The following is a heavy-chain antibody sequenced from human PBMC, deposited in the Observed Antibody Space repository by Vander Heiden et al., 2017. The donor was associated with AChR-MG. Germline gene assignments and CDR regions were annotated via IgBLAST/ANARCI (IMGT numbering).Heavy chain of an antibody. CDR3: ARPELRFYGMDV. J-gene: IGHJ6*02. D-gene: IGHD4-17*01. CDR1: GFPFSDYY. Sequence: VQLVESGGGLVKPGGSLRLSCPASGFPFSDYYMSWIRQAPGKGLEWVSYISSSSSYTNYADSVKGRFTISRDNAKNSLYLQMNSLRAEDTAVYYCARPELRFYGMDVWGQGTTVTVSS. V-gene: IGHV3-11*06. CDR2: ISSSSSYT.